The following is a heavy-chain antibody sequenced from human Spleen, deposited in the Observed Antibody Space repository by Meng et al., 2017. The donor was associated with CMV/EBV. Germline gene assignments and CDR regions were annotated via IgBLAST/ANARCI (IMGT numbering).Heavy chain of an antibody. J-gene: IGHJ4*02. D-gene: IGHD3-22*01. CDR2: INPNTGTT. V-gene: IGHV1-2*02. CDR3: ARVFVPDYYDSSGYYLDY. CDR1: GYIFTGHY. Sequence: QVHRMQSGAEVKKPGASVKVSCKTSGYIFTGHYLHWLRQAPGQGLESMGWINPNTGTTKYAQQFHGRVTMTRDTSISTAYMELSRLRSDDTAVYYCARVFVPDYYDSSGYYLDYWGQGTLVTVSS.